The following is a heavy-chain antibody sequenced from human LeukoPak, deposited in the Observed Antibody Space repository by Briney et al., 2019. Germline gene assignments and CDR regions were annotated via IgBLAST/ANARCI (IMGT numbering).Heavy chain of an antibody. D-gene: IGHD2-15*01. CDR2: INPDSGVT. CDR3: ASRYNSGWKVFDN. J-gene: IGHJ4*02. CDR1: EDIFSGHY. Sequence: GASVKVSCKASEDIFSGHYIHWMRQTPGQGPEWMGWINPDSGVTKYAQQFQGRVTLTRDTSIRTLYMELSGLRSDDTAVYYCASRYNSGWKVFDNWGQGTLVTVSS. V-gene: IGHV1-2*02.